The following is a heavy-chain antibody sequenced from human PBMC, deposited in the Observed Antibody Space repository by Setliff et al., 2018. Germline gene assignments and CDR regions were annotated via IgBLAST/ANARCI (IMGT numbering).Heavy chain of an antibody. CDR2: MDPNNGQT. D-gene: IGHD2-21*02. CDR1: GYTFTAYH. Sequence: ASLKVSCKASGYTFTAYHINWVRQATGQGLEWMGWMDPNNGQTGYAQKFQGRVTFTRDTSISAAYMELSSLGSEDTAIYYCARSVSYCGPDCSRRFDFWGQGTLVTVSS. J-gene: IGHJ4*02. V-gene: IGHV1-8*03. CDR3: ARSVSYCGPDCSRRFDF.